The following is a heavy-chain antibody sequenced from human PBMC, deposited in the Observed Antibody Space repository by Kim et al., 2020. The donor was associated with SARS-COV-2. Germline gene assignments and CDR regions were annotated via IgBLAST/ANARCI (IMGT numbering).Heavy chain of an antibody. V-gene: IGHV3-23*03. J-gene: IGHJ4*02. D-gene: IGHD3-10*01. Sequence: YGGSVKGRFTISRDNSKNMVYLQMNSLRVEDTAVYYCAKAGGSGSYCFDYWGQGTLVTVSS. CDR3: AKAGGSGSYCFDY.